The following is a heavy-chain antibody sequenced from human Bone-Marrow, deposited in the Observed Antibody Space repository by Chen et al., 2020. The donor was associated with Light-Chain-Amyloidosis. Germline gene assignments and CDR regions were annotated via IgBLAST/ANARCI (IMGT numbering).Heavy chain of an antibody. V-gene: IGHV4-31*03. CDR3: ARATVVTSAIGFFDS. CDR1: GGSIHSASYY. J-gene: IGHJ4*02. Sequence: QVQLQESGPGLVKPSQTLSLTCTVSGGSIHSASYYWGWIRQHPGKGLEWIGYMYYRWSTYYNPSLGSRVTISLDTSQNQFSLRLNSVTAADTAVYYCARATVVTSAIGFFDSWGQGTLVTVSS. D-gene: IGHD2-2*02. CDR2: MYYRWST.